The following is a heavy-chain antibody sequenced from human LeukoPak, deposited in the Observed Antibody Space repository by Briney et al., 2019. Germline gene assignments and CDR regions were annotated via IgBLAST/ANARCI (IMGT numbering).Heavy chain of an antibody. CDR3: ARNSGSGFDY. J-gene: IGHJ4*02. D-gene: IGHD2-15*01. V-gene: IGHV1-46*01. Sequence: ASVKVSCKASGYTFTSYYIVWVRQAPGQGLEWMGRIDPSGGSTSYAQKFQGRVTMTRGTSTSTVYTDLSSLISEDTAVYYCARNSGSGFDYWGQGTLVTVSS. CDR1: GYTFTSYY. CDR2: IDPSGGST.